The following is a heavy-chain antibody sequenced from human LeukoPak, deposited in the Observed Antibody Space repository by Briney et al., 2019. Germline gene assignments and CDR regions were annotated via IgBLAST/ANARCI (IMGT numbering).Heavy chain of an antibody. D-gene: IGHD1-26*01. CDR3: AKVGAGGYPDQYFDY. J-gene: IGHJ4*02. CDR1: GFTVSSNY. V-gene: IGHV3-30*02. CDR2: IRYDGSNK. Sequence: PGGSLRLSCAASGFTVSSNYMSWVRQAPGKGLEWVAFIRYDGSNKYYADSVKGRFTISRDNSKNTLYLQMNSLRAEDTAVYYCAKVGAGGYPDQYFDYWGQGTLVTVSS.